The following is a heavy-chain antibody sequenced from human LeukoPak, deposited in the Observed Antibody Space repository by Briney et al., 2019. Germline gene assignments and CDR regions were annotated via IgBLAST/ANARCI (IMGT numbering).Heavy chain of an antibody. V-gene: IGHV1-46*01. CDR1: GYIFSMFW. CDR3: AREVSARGPGLVAPGLLPLMNYFGFYMDV. J-gene: IGHJ6*03. Sequence: GASVTVSCKTSGYIFSMFWMHWVRQAPGQGLEWMGIINPSRGSTAYAQKFQGRVNMTGDVTTNTVYMELRGVTSEDRGIYFLAREVSARGPGLVAPGLLPLMNYFGFYMDVWGKGTSVIVSS. D-gene: IGHD3-16*01. CDR2: INPSRGST.